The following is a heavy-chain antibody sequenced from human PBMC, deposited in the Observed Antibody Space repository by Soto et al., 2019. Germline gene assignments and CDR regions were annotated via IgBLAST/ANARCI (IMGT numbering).Heavy chain of an antibody. D-gene: IGHD3-22*01. CDR1: GGSMSSYY. V-gene: IGHV3-23*01. Sequence: PSETLSITCTVSGGSMSSYYWSWVRQAPGKGLEWVSAIRDTGGGTSYADSVKGRFTISRDNSKNTVYLQMSSLRVDDTAVYYCAKSVGNDGYYLYYFDYWGQGTLVTVSS. CDR3: AKSVGNDGYYLYYFDY. J-gene: IGHJ4*02. CDR2: IRDTGGGT.